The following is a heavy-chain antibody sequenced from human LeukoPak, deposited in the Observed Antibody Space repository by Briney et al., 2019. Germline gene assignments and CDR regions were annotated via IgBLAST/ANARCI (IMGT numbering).Heavy chain of an antibody. J-gene: IGHJ4*02. CDR2: IYHSGST. V-gene: IGHV4-59*12. CDR3: AREGGGTELYYFDY. Sequence: SETLSLTCTVSGGSISSYYWSWIRQPPGKGLEWIGEIYHSGSTNYNPSLKSRVTISVDKSKNQFSLKLSSVTAADTAVYYCAREGGGTELYYFDYWGQGTLVTVSS. D-gene: IGHD3-16*01. CDR1: GGSISSYY.